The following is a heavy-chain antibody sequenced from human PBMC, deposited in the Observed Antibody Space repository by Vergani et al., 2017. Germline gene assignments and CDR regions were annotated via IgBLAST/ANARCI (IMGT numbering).Heavy chain of an antibody. J-gene: IGHJ4*02. CDR2: ISSSSSTI. D-gene: IGHD3-10*01. Sequence: VQLVESGGGLVKPGGSLRLSCAASGFTFSSYSMNWVRQAPGKGLEWVSYISSSSSTIYYADSVKGRFTISRDNAKNSLYLQMNSLRAEDTAVYYCAREGIWFGELLDYWGQGTLVTVSS. CDR1: GFTFSSYS. CDR3: AREGIWFGELLDY. V-gene: IGHV3-21*05.